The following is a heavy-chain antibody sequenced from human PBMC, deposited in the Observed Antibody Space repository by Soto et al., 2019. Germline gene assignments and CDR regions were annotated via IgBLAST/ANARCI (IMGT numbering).Heavy chain of an antibody. Sequence: QITLKESGPTLVNPTQTLTLTCTFSGFSLSTSGVGVGWIRQPPGKALEWLALIYWNDDKRYSPSLKSRLTITKDTSKNQVVLTMTNMDPVDTATYYCAHRYYDFWSGYYTPFDYWGQGTLVTVSS. J-gene: IGHJ4*02. D-gene: IGHD3-3*01. CDR1: GFSLSTSGVG. V-gene: IGHV2-5*01. CDR3: AHRYYDFWSGYYTPFDY. CDR2: IYWNDDK.